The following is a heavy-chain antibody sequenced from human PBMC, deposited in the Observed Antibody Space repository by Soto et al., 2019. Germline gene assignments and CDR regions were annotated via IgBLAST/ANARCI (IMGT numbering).Heavy chain of an antibody. CDR1: GYTFTSYD. CDR2: LKPNGGDT. Sequence: ASVKVSCKASGYTFTSYDINWVRQATGQGLEWMGWLKPNGGDTGYAQNFQGRVTLTRNTSTATAYMELTSLTSADTAVYFCAGNPTETRTFEYWGQGTPVTVSS. V-gene: IGHV1-8*01. CDR3: AGNPTETRTFEY. J-gene: IGHJ4*02.